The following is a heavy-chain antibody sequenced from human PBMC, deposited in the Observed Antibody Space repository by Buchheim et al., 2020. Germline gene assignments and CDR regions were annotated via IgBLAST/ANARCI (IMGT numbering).Heavy chain of an antibody. Sequence: QVQLQQWGAGLLKPSETLSLTCAVYGGSFSGYYWSWIRQPPGKGLEWIGEINHSGSTNYNPSLKSRVTISVDTSKNPFSLKLSSVTAADTSVYYCARGIVGATRGLFDYWGQGTL. J-gene: IGHJ4*02. D-gene: IGHD1-26*01. CDR2: INHSGST. CDR3: ARGIVGATRGLFDY. CDR1: GGSFSGYY. V-gene: IGHV4-34*01.